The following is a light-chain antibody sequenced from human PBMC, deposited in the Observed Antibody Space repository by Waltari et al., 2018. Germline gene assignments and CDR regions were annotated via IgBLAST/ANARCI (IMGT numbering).Light chain of an antibody. CDR2: DVS. CDR1: SSDVGGYNY. J-gene: IGLJ2*01. CDR3: CSYAGSFVV. V-gene: IGLV2-11*01. Sequence: QSALTQPRSVSGSPGQSVTISCTGTSSDVGGYNYVSWYQQHPGKAPKLMIYDVSKRPSGVPDLCSGSRSGKTASLTISGLQAEDEADYYCCSYAGSFVVFGGGTKLTVL.